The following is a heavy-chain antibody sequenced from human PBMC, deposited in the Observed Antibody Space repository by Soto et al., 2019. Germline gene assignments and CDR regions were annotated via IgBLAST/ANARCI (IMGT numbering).Heavy chain of an antibody. CDR3: ARGGTLYQLLLY. Sequence: GGSLRLSCAASGFTFSNYVLSWVRQAPGKGLEWVSSISGSGDNTYYADSVKGRFTISRDNSKNTLYLQMNSLRAEDTAVYYCARGGTLYQLLLYWGQGTLVTVSS. CDR2: ISGSGDNT. D-gene: IGHD2-2*01. V-gene: IGHV3-23*01. J-gene: IGHJ4*02. CDR1: GFTFSNYV.